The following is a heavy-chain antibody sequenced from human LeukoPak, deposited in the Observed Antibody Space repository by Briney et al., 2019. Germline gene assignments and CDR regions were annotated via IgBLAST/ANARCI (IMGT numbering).Heavy chain of an antibody. CDR3: AKGAAYHYDSSGHFDY. D-gene: IGHD3-22*01. Sequence: GGSLRLSCAASGFTFSSYAMSWVRQAPGKGLEWVSAISGSGGSTYYADSVKGRFTISRDNSKNTLYLQMNSLRADDTAIHYCAKGAAYHYDSSGHFDYWGQGTLVIVSS. CDR2: ISGSGGST. CDR1: GFTFSSYA. V-gene: IGHV3-23*01. J-gene: IGHJ4*02.